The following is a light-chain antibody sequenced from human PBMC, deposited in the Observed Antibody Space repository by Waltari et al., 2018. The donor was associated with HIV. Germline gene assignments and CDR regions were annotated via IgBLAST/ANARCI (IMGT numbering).Light chain of an antibody. J-gene: IGLJ3*02. Sequence: QSALTQPRSVSGSPGQCVSIPCTATGSAVGLSNFLSWYQRHPGKAPKLMIFDVDQRPSGVPARFSGSKSGNTASLTISGLQADDEAEYYCCSYVNTRTPVVFGGGTQVTVL. CDR3: CSYVNTRTPVV. CDR2: DVD. V-gene: IGLV2-11*01. CDR1: GSAVGLSNF.